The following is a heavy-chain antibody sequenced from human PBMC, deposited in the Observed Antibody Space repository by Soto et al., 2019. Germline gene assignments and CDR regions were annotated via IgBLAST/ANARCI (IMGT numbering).Heavy chain of an antibody. CDR3: ARDWGDYGDYQPGY. V-gene: IGHV1-18*01. CDR2: ISAYNGNT. CDR1: GYTFTSYG. J-gene: IGHJ4*02. Sequence: QVQLVQSGAEVKKPGASVKVSCKASGYTFTSYGISWVRQAPGQGLEWMGWISAYNGNTNYAQKLQGRVTMTTDTSTSTAYRELRSLRSDDTAVYYGARDWGDYGDYQPGYWGQGTLVTVSS. D-gene: IGHD4-17*01.